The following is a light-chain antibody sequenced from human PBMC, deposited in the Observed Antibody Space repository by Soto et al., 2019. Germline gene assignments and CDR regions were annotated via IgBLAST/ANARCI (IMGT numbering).Light chain of an antibody. V-gene: IGLV4-60*02. CDR1: SGHSSYI. CDR3: ETWDSHTRV. Sequence: QSVLTQSSSASASLGSSVKLTCTLSSGHSSYIIAWHQQQPGKAPRYLMKLEGSGSYNKGSGVPDRFSGSSSGADRYLTISNLPFEDEADYYCETWDSHTRVFGGGPKLTVL. J-gene: IGLJ2*01. CDR2: LEGSGSY.